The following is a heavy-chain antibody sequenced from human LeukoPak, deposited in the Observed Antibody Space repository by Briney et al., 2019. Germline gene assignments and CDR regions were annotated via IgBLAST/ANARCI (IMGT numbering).Heavy chain of an antibody. CDR2: IYTSGSI. D-gene: IGHD3-10*01. CDR1: GASIRSYY. Sequence: PSETLSLTCTVSGASIRSYYWNWIRQPAGKGLEWIGRIYTSGSINYNPSLKSRVTMSVDTSKNQFSLHLSSVTAADTAVYYCASGSGSYSHWFDPWGQGTLVTVSS. V-gene: IGHV4-4*07. J-gene: IGHJ5*02. CDR3: ASGSGSYSHWFDP.